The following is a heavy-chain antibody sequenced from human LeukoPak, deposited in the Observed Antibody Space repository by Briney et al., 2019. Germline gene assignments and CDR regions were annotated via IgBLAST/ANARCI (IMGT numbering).Heavy chain of an antibody. J-gene: IGHJ4*02. D-gene: IGHD3-22*01. CDR2: ISGSGGST. Sequence: GGSLRLSCAASGFTFSSYAMSWVRQAPGKGLEWVSAISGSGGSTYYADSVKGRFTISRDNSKNTLYLQMNSLRAEDTAVYYCATWRYTTYYYDSSGYTNYWGQGTLVTVSS. CDR3: ATWRYTTYYYDSSGYTNY. V-gene: IGHV3-23*01. CDR1: GFTFSSYA.